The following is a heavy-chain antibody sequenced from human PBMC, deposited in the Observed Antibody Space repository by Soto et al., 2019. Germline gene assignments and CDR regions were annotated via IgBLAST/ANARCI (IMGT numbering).Heavy chain of an antibody. Sequence: QVQLVQSGAEVKTPGASLKVSCKASGYTFASYDMNWVRQAPGQGLEWMGWMNPNSNNTGYAQKFQGRLTMTRDIALSIAHMELSSLRNEDTAVYYCARSDGYHFNWLDSWGQGTLVTVSA. D-gene: IGHD2-21*01. CDR1: GYTFASYD. J-gene: IGHJ5*01. CDR3: ARSDGYHFNWLDS. CDR2: MNPNSNNT. V-gene: IGHV1-8*01.